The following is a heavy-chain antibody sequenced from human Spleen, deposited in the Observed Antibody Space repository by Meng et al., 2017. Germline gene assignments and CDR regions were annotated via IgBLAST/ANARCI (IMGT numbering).Heavy chain of an antibody. CDR2: ISSSSSYI. V-gene: IGHV3-21*01. Sequence: GESLKISCAASGFTFSSYSMNWVRQAPGKGLEWVSSISSSSSYIYYADSVKGRFTISRDNAKNSLHLQMNSLRAEDTAVYYCARDPQIYYDSSGPPGDYWGQGTLVTVSS. CDR1: GFTFSSYS. CDR3: ARDPQIYYDSSGPPGDY. J-gene: IGHJ4*02. D-gene: IGHD3-22*01.